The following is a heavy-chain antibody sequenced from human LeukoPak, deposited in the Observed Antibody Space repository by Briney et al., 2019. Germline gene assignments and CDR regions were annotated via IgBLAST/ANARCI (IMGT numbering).Heavy chain of an antibody. CDR1: GFTVSSNY. Sequence: PGGSLRLSCAASGFTVSSNYMSWVRQAPGKGLEWVSVIYSGRSTYYADSVKGRFTISRDNSKNTLYLQMNSLKTEDTAVYYCSSSGRFDPWGQGTLVTVSS. CDR3: SSSGRFDP. D-gene: IGHD6-6*01. CDR2: IYSGRST. V-gene: IGHV3-53*01. J-gene: IGHJ5*02.